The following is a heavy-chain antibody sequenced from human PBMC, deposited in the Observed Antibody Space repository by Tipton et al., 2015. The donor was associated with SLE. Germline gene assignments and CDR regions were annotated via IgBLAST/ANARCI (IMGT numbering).Heavy chain of an antibody. D-gene: IGHD1-1*01. J-gene: IGHJ3*02. Sequence: SLRLSCAGSRFTFSSSVMSWVRQAPGKGLEWVSGISGSGGSTYYADSVKGRFTISRDNSKNTLYLQMNSLRAEDTAVYYCAVTGIVDAFDIWGQGTMVTVSS. CDR1: RFTFSSSV. V-gene: IGHV3-23*01. CDR2: ISGSGGST. CDR3: AVTGIVDAFDI.